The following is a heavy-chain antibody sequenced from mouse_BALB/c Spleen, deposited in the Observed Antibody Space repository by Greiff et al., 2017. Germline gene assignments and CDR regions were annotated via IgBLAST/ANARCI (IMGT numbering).Heavy chain of an antibody. Sequence: EVQLVESGPGLVKPSQSLSLTCTVTGYSITSDYAWNWIRQFPGNKLEWMGYISYSGSTSYNPSLKSRISITRDTSKNQFFLQLNSVTTEDTATYYCARPGSSSWFAYWGQGTLVTVSA. D-gene: IGHD1-1*01. CDR3: ARPGSSSWFAY. CDR1: GYSITSDYA. J-gene: IGHJ3*01. CDR2: ISYSGST. V-gene: IGHV3-2*02.